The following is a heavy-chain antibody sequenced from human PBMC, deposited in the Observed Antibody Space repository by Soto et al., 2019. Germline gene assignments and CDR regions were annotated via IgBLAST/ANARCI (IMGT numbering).Heavy chain of an antibody. D-gene: IGHD6-19*01. J-gene: IGHJ4*02. Sequence: QVQLVESGGGVVQPGRSLRLSCAASGFTFSNYAMQWVRQAPGKGLEWVGVISSNGGTKFYVDSVKGRFTISRDNSKNTLFLQMTSLRTEDTAVYVCAKDGAGAGTFADWGQGTLVTVSS. V-gene: IGHV3-30*18. CDR2: ISSNGGTK. CDR1: GFTFSNYA. CDR3: AKDGAGAGTFAD.